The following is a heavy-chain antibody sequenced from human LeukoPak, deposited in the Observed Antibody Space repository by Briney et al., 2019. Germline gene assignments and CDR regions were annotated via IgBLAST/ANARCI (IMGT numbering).Heavy chain of an antibody. CDR3: ARHGGSYSFDY. CDR2: IYHSGST. V-gene: IGHV4-59*08. J-gene: IGHJ4*02. Sequence: SETLSLTCTVSDGSISSYYWSWIRQPPGKGLECIGYIYHSGSTNYNPSLKSRVTISVDTSKNQFSLRLSSVTAADTAVYYCARHGGSYSFDYWGQGTLVTVSS. CDR1: DGSISSYY. D-gene: IGHD1-26*01.